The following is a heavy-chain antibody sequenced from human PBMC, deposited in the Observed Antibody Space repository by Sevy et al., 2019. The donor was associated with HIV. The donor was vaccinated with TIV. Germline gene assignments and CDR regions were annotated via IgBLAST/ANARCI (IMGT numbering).Heavy chain of an antibody. CDR3: ARAGGLYRYIDY. Sequence: GGSLRLSCAASGFTFSDYYMSWIRQAPGKGLEWVSYISNSSSYTNYADSVKGRFTISRDNAKNSLYLQMNSLRAEDTAVYYCARAGGLYRYIDYWGQGTLVTVSS. V-gene: IGHV3-11*06. D-gene: IGHD2-2*02. CDR2: ISNSSSYT. J-gene: IGHJ4*02. CDR1: GFTFSDYY.